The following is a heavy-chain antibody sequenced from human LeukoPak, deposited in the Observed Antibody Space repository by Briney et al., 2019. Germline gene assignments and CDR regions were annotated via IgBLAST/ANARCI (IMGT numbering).Heavy chain of an antibody. J-gene: IGHJ4*02. V-gene: IGHV3-23*01. CDR2: ISGSGGST. CDR1: GFTFSSYA. D-gene: IGHD2-15*01. Sequence: PGGSLRLSCAASGFTFSSYAMSWVRQAPGKGLEWVSTISGSGGSTYYSDSVKGRFTISRDNSKNTLYLQMNSLRAEDTAVYYCARRTNGYCSGGSCYRFFDYWGQGTLVTVSS. CDR3: ARRTNGYCSGGSCYRFFDY.